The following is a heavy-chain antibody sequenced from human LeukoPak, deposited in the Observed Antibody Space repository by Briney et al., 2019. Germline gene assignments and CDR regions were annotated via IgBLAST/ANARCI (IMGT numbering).Heavy chain of an antibody. D-gene: IGHD4-17*01. J-gene: IGHJ3*01. Sequence: GGSLRLSCAASGFTFSSYAMSWVRQAPGKGLEWMGIIYAGDSDTRYSPSFQGHVTISADKSITTAYLQWRSLKVSDTAIYYCARQQNFGDYRGDDAFDFWGQGTMVTVSS. CDR3: ARQQNFGDYRGDDAFDF. CDR1: GFTFSSYA. V-gene: IGHV5-51*01. CDR2: IYAGDSDT.